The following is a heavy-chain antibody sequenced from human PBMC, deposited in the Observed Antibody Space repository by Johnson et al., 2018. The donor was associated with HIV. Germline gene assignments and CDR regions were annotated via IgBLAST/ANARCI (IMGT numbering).Heavy chain of an antibody. CDR1: GFTLSSYG. CDR2: IWYDESNK. J-gene: IGHJ3*02. Sequence: QVQLVESGGGVVQPGRSLRLACAASGFTLSSYGMHWVRQAPGKGLEWVAVIWYDESNKYYADSVKGRFTVSRDNFKNTLYLQMNSLRVEDTAVYYCAKCIWGSSLIDAFDIWGKGTMVTVSS. V-gene: IGHV3-33*06. CDR3: AKCIWGSSLIDAFDI. D-gene: IGHD3-16*01.